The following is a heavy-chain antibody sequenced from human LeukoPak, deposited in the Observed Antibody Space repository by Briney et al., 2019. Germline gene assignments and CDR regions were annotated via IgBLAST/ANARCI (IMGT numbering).Heavy chain of an antibody. J-gene: IGHJ5*02. CDR1: GGSISSSSYY. CDR3: ARGGWAIAARLGSWFDP. V-gene: IGHV4-39*07. Sequence: SETLSLTCTVSGGSISSSSYYWGWIRQPPGKGLEWIGSIYYSGSTYYNPSLKSRVTISVDTSKNQFSLKLSSVTAADTAVYYCARGGWAIAARLGSWFDPWGQGTLVTVSS. D-gene: IGHD6-6*01. CDR2: IYYSGST.